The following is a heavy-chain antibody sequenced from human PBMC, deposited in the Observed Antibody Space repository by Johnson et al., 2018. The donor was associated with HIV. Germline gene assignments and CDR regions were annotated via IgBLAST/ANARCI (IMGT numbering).Heavy chain of an antibody. D-gene: IGHD4-17*01. CDR3: STYAALITVYVEIKGGAFDI. V-gene: IGHV3-66*01. J-gene: IGHJ3*02. CDR2: IYSGGST. CDR1: EFTVSSNY. Sequence: VQLVESGGGLVQPGGSLRLSCAASEFTVSSNYMNWVRQAPGKGLEWVSVIYSGGSTFYADSVKGRFTISRDNSKNSLYLQMNSLRAEDTALYYCSTYAALITVYVEIKGGAFDIWGQGTMVTVSS.